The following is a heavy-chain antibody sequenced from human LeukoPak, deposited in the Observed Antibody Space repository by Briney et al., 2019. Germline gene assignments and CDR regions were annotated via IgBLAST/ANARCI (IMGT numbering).Heavy chain of an antibody. J-gene: IGHJ4*02. CDR2: IYYSGST. CDR1: GGSISSSSYY. D-gene: IGHD5-18*01. Sequence: SETLSLTCTVSGGSISSSSYYWGWIRQPPGKGLEWIGSIYYSGSTYYNPSLKSRVTISVDTSKNQFSLKLSSVTAADTAVYYCARGRPPRYSYGIPFDYWGQGTLVTVSS. V-gene: IGHV4-39*01. CDR3: ARGRPPRYSYGIPFDY.